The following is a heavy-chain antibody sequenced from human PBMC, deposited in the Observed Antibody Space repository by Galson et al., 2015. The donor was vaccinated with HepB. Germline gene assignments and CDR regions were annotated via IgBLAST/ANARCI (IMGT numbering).Heavy chain of an antibody. V-gene: IGHV3-33*02. CDR3: ARDLKVVGDLFYYYGLDV. Sequence: ALRPGCAAAGVRFGSSGMHWGGQAPGEGVECVAVVCRTGKYPYSASSGKGRFASSRDHSTNPLVLQSNSLRAEDTAVYYCARDLKVVGDLFYYYGLDVWGQGTTVTVS. CDR1: GVRFGSSG. CDR2: VCRTGKYP. D-gene: IGHD3-3*01. J-gene: IGHJ6*02.